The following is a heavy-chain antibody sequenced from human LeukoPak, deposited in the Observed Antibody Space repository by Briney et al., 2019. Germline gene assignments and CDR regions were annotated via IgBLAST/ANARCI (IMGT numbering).Heavy chain of an antibody. Sequence: GGSLRLSCAASGFPFNAYWMTWVRQAPGKGLEWVANIRQDGDTKYYVDSVKGRFTISRDNAMNSLYLQMNSLRAEDTAVYYCARDFGGDEDYWGQGTLVTVSS. J-gene: IGHJ4*02. D-gene: IGHD2-21*02. CDR1: GFPFNAYW. CDR3: ARDFGGDEDY. V-gene: IGHV3-7*01. CDR2: IRQDGDTK.